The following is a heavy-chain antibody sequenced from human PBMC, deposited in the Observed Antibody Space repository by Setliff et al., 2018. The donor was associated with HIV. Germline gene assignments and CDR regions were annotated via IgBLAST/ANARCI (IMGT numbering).Heavy chain of an antibody. CDR3: ARVSITYWYSIPTFYYYYMDV. J-gene: IGHJ6*03. Sequence: PSETLSLTCAVYGGSFSDYYWSWIRQPPGKGLEWIGEINHSGRTKYNPSLKSRVTISVDTSKNQFSLKLRSVTAADTAMYYCARVSITYWYSIPTFYYYYMDVWGKGTKVTVSS. D-gene: IGHD2-15*01. V-gene: IGHV4-34*01. CDR2: INHSGRT. CDR1: GGSFSDYY.